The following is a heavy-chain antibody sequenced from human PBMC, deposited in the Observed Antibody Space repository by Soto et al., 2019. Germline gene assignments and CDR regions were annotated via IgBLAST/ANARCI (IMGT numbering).Heavy chain of an antibody. Sequence: RLPWAAGGLSLSRYGMNWVRQAPGKGLERVAVISYDGSNKYYADSVRGRFTISRDNSKNRKYLQMNSQRAEDTAVYYCSKEPGVVVITFCMDVWGQGTTDTVS. J-gene: IGHJ6*02. CDR1: GLSLSRYG. D-gene: IGHD3-22*01. V-gene: IGHV3-30*18. CDR2: ISYDGSNK. CDR3: SKEPGVVVITFCMDV.